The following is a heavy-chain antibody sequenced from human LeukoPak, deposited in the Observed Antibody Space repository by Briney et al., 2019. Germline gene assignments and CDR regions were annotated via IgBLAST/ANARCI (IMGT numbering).Heavy chain of an antibody. Sequence: SETLSLTCTVSGGSISSYYWSWTRQPPGKGLEWIGYIYYSGSTNYNPSLKSRVTISVDTSKNQFSLKLSSVTAADTAVYYCARPTRLSAFDIWGQGTMVTVSS. J-gene: IGHJ3*02. D-gene: IGHD2-2*01. CDR3: ARPTRLSAFDI. CDR1: GGSISSYY. CDR2: IYYSGST. V-gene: IGHV4-59*08.